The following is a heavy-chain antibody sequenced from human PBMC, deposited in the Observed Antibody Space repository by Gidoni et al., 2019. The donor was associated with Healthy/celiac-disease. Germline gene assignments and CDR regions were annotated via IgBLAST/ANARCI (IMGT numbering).Heavy chain of an antibody. V-gene: IGHV3-64D*06. CDR1: GITVSSYA. Sequence: EEQLVEAGGGVGQPGGTQRRACSNWGITVSSYAMHWVRQAPGKGLAYVSAISSNGGSTYYPDSVKGRFTISRDNSTNTLYLQMSSLRAEDTAVYYCVKDLGATTYYFAYWGQGTLVTVSS. CDR3: VKDLGATTYYFAY. J-gene: IGHJ4*02. D-gene: IGHD1-26*01. CDR2: ISSNGGST.